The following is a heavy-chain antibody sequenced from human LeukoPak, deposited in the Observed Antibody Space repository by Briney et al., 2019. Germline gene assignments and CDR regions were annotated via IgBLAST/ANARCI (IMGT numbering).Heavy chain of an antibody. CDR3: ARDSGYDAFDI. Sequence: GGSLRLSCAASGFTFSSYAMSWVRQAPGKGLEWVSAISGSGGSTYYADSVKGRFTISRDNSKNTLYRQMNSLRAEDTAAYYCARDSGYDAFDIWGQGTMVTVSS. V-gene: IGHV3-23*01. CDR2: ISGSGGST. CDR1: GFTFSSYA. D-gene: IGHD3-22*01. J-gene: IGHJ3*02.